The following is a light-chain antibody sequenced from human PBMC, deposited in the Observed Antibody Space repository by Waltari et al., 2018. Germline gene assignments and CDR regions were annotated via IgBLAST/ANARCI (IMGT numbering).Light chain of an antibody. Sequence: ETLMTKSPATLPVSPGERVTLSCRASQSVTTNLAWYQQKPGQAPRLLIYRASTRATGVPARFSGSGSGTEFTLTINALQSEDFAVYYCHQYNNWPPNTFGQGTLLEIK. CDR1: QSVTTN. CDR3: HQYNNWPPNT. J-gene: IGKJ2*01. CDR2: RAS. V-gene: IGKV3-15*01.